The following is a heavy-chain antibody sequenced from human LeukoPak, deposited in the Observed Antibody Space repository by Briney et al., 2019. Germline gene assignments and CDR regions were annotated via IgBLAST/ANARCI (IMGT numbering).Heavy chain of an antibody. J-gene: IGHJ4*02. CDR1: GFTFDDYG. V-gene: IGHV3-20*04. CDR2: INWNGG. Sequence: GGSLRLSCAASGFTFDDYGMSWVRQAPGKGLEWVSGINWNGGSNADSVKGRFTISRDNAENTLYLQMNSLRAEDTAVYYCAKPHFDSWGQGTLVTVSS. CDR3: AKPHFDS.